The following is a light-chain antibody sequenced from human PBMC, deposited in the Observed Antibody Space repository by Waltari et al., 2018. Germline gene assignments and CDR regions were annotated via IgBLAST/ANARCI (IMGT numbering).Light chain of an antibody. Sequence: QSVLTQPPSASGTPGQRVTISCSGSSSHIGSNSVYWYQQLPGTAPTLLIYRNNQRPSGVPDRFSGSKSGTSASLAISGLRSEDEADYYCAAWDDSLSGRVFGGGTKLTVL. J-gene: IGLJ3*02. CDR2: RNN. CDR3: AAWDDSLSGRV. CDR1: SSHIGSNS. V-gene: IGLV1-47*01.